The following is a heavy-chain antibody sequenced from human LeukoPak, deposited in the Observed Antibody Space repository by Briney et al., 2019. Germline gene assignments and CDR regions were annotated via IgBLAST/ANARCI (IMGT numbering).Heavy chain of an antibody. CDR2: IIPIFGTA. CDR3: ARVGSKDYYYYYMDV. V-gene: IGHV1-69*05. D-gene: IGHD2-15*01. J-gene: IGHJ6*03. Sequence: ASVKVSCKASGGTFSSYAISGVRQAPGQGLEWMGGIIPIFGTANYAQKFQGRVTITTDESTSTAYMELSSLRSEDTAVYYCARVGSKDYYYYYMDVWGKGTTVTVSS. CDR1: GGTFSSYA.